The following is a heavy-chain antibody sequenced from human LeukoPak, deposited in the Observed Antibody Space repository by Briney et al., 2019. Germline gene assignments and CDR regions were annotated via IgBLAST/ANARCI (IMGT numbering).Heavy chain of an antibody. CDR2: ISYDGSNK. Sequence: PGRSLRLSCAASGFTFSSYGMHWVRQAPGKGLEWVAVISYDGSNKYYADSVKGRFTISRDNSKNTLYLQMNSLRAEDTAVCYCAREDYGGNSGDTFDYWGQGTLVTVSS. CDR1: GFTFSSYG. J-gene: IGHJ4*02. V-gene: IGHV3-30*03. CDR3: AREDYGGNSGDTFDY. D-gene: IGHD4-23*01.